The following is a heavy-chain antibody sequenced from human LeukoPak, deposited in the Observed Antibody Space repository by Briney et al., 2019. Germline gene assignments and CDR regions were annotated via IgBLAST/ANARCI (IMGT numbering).Heavy chain of an antibody. D-gene: IGHD3-3*01. V-gene: IGHV3-33*01. Sequence: PGRSLRLSCAASGFTFRNFGMHWVRQAPGEGLEWVAVIWYDGSEKYYADSVKGRFIISRDNSKNMLYLQTNSLRAEDTAVYYCVRDRNALQFLDFWGQGTVVTVSS. CDR3: VRDRNALQFLDF. J-gene: IGHJ4*02. CDR1: GFTFRNFG. CDR2: IWYDGSEK.